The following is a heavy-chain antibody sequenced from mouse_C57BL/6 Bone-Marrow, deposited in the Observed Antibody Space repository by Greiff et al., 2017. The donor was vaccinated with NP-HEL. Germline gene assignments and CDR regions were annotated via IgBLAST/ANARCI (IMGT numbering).Heavy chain of an antibody. J-gene: IGHJ2*01. D-gene: IGHD1-1*01. CDR2: IDPENGDT. V-gene: IGHV14-4*01. CDR1: GFNIKDDY. Sequence: VQLKQSGAELVRPGASVKLSCTASGFNIKDDYMHWVKQRPEQGLEWIGWIDPENGDTEYASKLQGKATITADTSSNTAYPQLSSLTSEDTAVYYCTPTVVATDWGQGTTLTVSS. CDR3: TPTVVATD.